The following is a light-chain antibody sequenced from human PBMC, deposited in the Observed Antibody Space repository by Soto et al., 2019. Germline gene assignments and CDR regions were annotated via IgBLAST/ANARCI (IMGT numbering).Light chain of an antibody. CDR2: DAS. J-gene: IGKJ4*01. Sequence: DIQMTQSPSTLSASVGDRVTITCRASQSISSRLAWYQQKPGKAPKLLIYDASNLGSGVPSRFSGSGSGTEFPLTISSLQPDDFATYCCQQYNSYSLTFGGGTKVEIK. V-gene: IGKV1-5*01. CDR3: QQYNSYSLT. CDR1: QSISSR.